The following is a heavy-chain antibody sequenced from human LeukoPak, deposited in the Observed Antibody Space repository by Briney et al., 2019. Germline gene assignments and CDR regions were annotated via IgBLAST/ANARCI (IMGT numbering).Heavy chain of an antibody. CDR2: ISGSGGST. J-gene: IGHJ4*02. V-gene: IGHV3-23*01. CDR3: VKDDGWVQYAN. Sequence: GGSPRLSCAASGFTFSSYGMSWVRQAPGKGLEWVSAISGSGGSTYYADSVKGRFTISRDNSKNTLYLQMNSLSAEDAAVYYCVKDDGWVQYANWGQGTLVTVSS. D-gene: IGHD5-24*01. CDR1: GFTFSSYG.